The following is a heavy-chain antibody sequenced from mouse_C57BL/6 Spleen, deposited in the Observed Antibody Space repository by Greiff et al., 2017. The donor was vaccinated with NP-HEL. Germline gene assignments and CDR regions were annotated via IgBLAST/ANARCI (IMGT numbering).Heavy chain of an antibody. CDR1: GFAFSSYW. J-gene: IGHJ4*01. Sequence: QVQLQQSGAGLVKPGASLKISCTASGFAFSSYWMHWVRQTPGKGLEWIGQICSGGGATYYAGKFKGKATLTADKSTSTAYMQLSSLSSEDSAVYYCAREGDGTLRAMDYWGQGTSGTVSS. V-gene: IGHV1-80*01. CDR3: AREGDGTLRAMDY. CDR2: ICSGGGAT. D-gene: IGHD1-1*01.